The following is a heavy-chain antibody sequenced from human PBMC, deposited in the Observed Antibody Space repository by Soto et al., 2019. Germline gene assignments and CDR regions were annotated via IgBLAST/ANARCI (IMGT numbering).Heavy chain of an antibody. J-gene: IGHJ6*02. CDR1: GGTFSSYA. CDR3: PRDQVVVVPAAIHYYYYYGMDV. D-gene: IGHD2-2*01. V-gene: IGHV1-69*13. CDR2: IIPIFGTA. Sequence: SVKVSCKASGGTFSSYAISWVRQAPGQGLEWMGGIIPIFGTANYAQKFQGRVTITADESTSTAYMELSSMRSEDTAVYYCPRDQVVVVPAAIHYYYYYGMDVWGQGTTVTVSS.